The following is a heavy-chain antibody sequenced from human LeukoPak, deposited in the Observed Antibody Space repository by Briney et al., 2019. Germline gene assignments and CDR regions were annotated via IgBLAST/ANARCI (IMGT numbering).Heavy chain of an antibody. J-gene: IGHJ4*02. CDR2: INEGGSET. CDR3: ARDKGRYCSGGNCFDWDN. CDR1: GFSFSNYW. D-gene: IGHD2-15*01. Sequence: GGSLRLSCAASGFSFSNYWMSWVRQAPGKGLEWVAIINEGGSETYYVDSVKGRFTISRDIAKNSLSLQMNSLRAEDTAVYYCARDKGRYCSGGNCFDWDNWGQGTLVTVSS. V-gene: IGHV3-7*01.